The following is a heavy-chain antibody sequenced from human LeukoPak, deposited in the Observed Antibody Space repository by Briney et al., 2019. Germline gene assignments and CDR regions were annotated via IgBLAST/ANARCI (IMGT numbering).Heavy chain of an antibody. V-gene: IGHV1-69*06. Sequence: SVKVSCKASVYTFTSYDINWVRQAPAQGLDWMGRIIPIFGTANYAQKFQGRVTITADKSTSAAYMELSSLRSEDTAVYYCARGGRGIHTPYNWFDPWGQGTLVTVPS. CDR2: IIPIFGTA. CDR1: VYTFTSYD. CDR3: ARGGRGIHTPYNWFDP. J-gene: IGHJ5*02. D-gene: IGHD6-13*01.